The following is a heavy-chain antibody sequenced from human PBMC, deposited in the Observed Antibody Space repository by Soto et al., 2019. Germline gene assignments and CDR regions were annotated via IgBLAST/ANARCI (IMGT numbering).Heavy chain of an antibody. V-gene: IGHV1-69*01. CDR3: AREEGYGDFSAALLD. CDR2: IITLFGTA. CDR1: GGTFSSHS. D-gene: IGHD4-17*01. Sequence: VQLMQSGAEVKQPGSSVKVSCKASGGTFSSHSINWVRQAPGQGLEWMGGIITLFGTANYAQNFQGRVTITADQSTSTGYMELNSLRSDDTAVYYCAREEGYGDFSAALLDWGQGTLVTVSS. J-gene: IGHJ4*02.